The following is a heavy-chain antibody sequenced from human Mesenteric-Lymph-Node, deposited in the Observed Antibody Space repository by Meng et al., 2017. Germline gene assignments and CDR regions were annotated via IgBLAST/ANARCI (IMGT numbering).Heavy chain of an antibody. D-gene: IGHD6-19*01. CDR1: GFTFSSYA. Sequence: GESLKISCAASGFTFSSYAMSWARQAPGKGLEWVSTISASGGGTYYADSVKGRFTISRDNSKNTLYLQMNSLRAEDTAVYYCAKAPSSGWFFYFQHWGQGTLVTVSS. J-gene: IGHJ1*01. CDR3: AKAPSSGWFFYFQH. V-gene: IGHV3-23*01. CDR2: ISASGGGT.